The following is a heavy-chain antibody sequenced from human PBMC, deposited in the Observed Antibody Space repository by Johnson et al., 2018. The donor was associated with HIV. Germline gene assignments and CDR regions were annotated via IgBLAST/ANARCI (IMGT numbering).Heavy chain of an antibody. Sequence: EVQLVESGGGLVQPGGSLRLSCAASGFTFSSYAMHWVRQAPGKGLEYVSAISSNGGSTYYATSVKCRFTISRDNSKNTLYLQMGSLRDEDTAVYYCARVIDQYFDSILDDAFDIWGQGTLVTVSS. CDR1: GFTFSSYA. CDR3: ARVIDQYFDSILDDAFDI. V-gene: IGHV3-64*01. D-gene: IGHD3-22*01. J-gene: IGHJ3*02. CDR2: ISSNGGST.